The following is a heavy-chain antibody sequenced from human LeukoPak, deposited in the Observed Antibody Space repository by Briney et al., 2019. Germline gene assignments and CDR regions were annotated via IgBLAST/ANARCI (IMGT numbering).Heavy chain of an antibody. J-gene: IGHJ4*02. CDR2: TLYDGSSQ. CDR1: GFTFTGYG. Sequence: GGSLRLSCAASGFTFTGYGMHWVRQAPGRGLEWVAFTLYDGSSQYYPDSLRGRLTIPRDNSKNTLFLQMNNLTHDDTAVYYCAKDLLLRQFVLDFWGQGTPVTVSS. D-gene: IGHD5-24*01. CDR3: AKDLLLRQFVLDF. V-gene: IGHV3-30*02.